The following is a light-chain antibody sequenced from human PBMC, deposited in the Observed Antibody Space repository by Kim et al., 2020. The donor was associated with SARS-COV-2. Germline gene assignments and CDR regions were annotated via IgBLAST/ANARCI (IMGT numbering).Light chain of an antibody. V-gene: IGKV1-5*01. CDR3: QHDDSYPYT. J-gene: IGKJ2*01. CDR1: QSISW. Sequence: DIYMTQSPSTLSTSVVDRVTITCRASQSISWLGWYQQKPGKAPKPLIYQASTMESGVPSRFSGSGSGTEFSLTISSLQPDDFATYHCQHDDSYPYTFGQGTKLET. CDR2: QAS.